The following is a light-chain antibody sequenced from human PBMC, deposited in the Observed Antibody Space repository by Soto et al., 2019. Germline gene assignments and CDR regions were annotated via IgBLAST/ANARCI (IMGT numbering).Light chain of an antibody. Sequence: EIVLTQSPATLSLSPGERATLSCRASQSVSSYLAWYQQKPGQAPRLLIYDASNRATGIPARFSGSGSGTDFPLTISSLEPEDFAVYYCQHRSNWPSFGGGPKVEIK. CDR3: QHRSNWPS. J-gene: IGKJ4*01. CDR1: QSVSSY. CDR2: DAS. V-gene: IGKV3-11*01.